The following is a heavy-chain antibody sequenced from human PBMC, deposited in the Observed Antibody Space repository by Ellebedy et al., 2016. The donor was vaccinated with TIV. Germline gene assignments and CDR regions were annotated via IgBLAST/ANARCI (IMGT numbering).Heavy chain of an antibody. Sequence: ASVKVSCXASGYGFTAYYIHWVRQAPGQGLRWMGWINPKTGGTSYARDFQGRVTMTRDTSISTAYMELSRLRSDDTAVYYCARQTRGEGAFDIWGQGTMVTVSS. J-gene: IGHJ3*02. CDR3: ARQTRGEGAFDI. D-gene: IGHD3-10*01. V-gene: IGHV1-2*02. CDR2: INPKTGGT. CDR1: GYGFTAYY.